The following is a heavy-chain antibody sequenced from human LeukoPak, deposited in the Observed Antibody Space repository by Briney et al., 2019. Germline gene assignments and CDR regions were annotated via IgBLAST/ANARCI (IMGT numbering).Heavy chain of an antibody. Sequence: SETLSLTCTVSGGSISSSSYYWGWIRQPPGKGLEWIGSIYYSGSTYYNPSLKTRVTISVDTSKNQFSLQLSSVTAAYTAVYYCARIELGYCSVGSCYKGYYYYYMDVWGKGTTVTVSS. D-gene: IGHD2-15*01. V-gene: IGHV4-39*01. CDR3: ARIELGYCSVGSCYKGYYYYYMDV. J-gene: IGHJ6*03. CDR1: GGSISSSSYY. CDR2: IYYSGST.